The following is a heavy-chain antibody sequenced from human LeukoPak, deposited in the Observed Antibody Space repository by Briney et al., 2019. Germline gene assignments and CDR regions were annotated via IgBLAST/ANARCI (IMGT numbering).Heavy chain of an antibody. CDR2: INHSGST. Sequence: SETLSLTCAVYGGSFSGYYWSWIRQPPGKGLEWIGEINHSGSTNYNPSLKSRVTISVDTSKNQFSLKLSSVTAADTAVYYCARGYRYDYVWGSYRLDYWGQGTLVTVSS. CDR1: GGSFSGYY. D-gene: IGHD3-16*02. J-gene: IGHJ4*02. CDR3: ARGYRYDYVWGSYRLDY. V-gene: IGHV4-34*01.